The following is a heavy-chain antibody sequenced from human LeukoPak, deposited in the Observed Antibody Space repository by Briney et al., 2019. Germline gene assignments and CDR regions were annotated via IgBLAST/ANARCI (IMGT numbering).Heavy chain of an antibody. V-gene: IGHV3-53*01. Sequence: GGSLRLSCAASGFTVSSNHMSWVRQAPGKGLEWVSVIYSGGSTYYADSVKGRFTISRDNSKNTLYLQMNSLRAEDTAVYYCASSNDYDAFDIWGQGTMVTVSS. J-gene: IGHJ3*02. CDR2: IYSGGST. CDR3: ASSNDYDAFDI. D-gene: IGHD2-8*01. CDR1: GFTVSSNH.